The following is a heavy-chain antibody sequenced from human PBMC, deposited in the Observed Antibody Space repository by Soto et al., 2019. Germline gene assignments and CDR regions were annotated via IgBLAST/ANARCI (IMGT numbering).Heavy chain of an antibody. J-gene: IGHJ6*02. CDR1: GYTFTSYG. CDR3: AGGVWFGGLGWNGYYYGMDV. D-gene: IGHD3-10*01. CDR2: ISAYNGNT. V-gene: IGHV1-18*01. Sequence: QVQLVQSGAEVKKPGASVKVSCKASGYTFTSYGISWVRQAPGQGLEWMGWISAYNGNTNYAQKLQGRVTMTTDTPTSTGYVELRSLRSDDTAVYYCAGGVWFGGLGWNGYYYGMDVWGQGTTVTVSS.